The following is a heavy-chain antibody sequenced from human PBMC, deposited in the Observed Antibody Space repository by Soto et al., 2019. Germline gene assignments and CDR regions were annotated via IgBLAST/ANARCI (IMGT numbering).Heavy chain of an antibody. V-gene: IGHV1-69*02. CDR3: ARGRRLVASKNYYYYGMDV. D-gene: IGHD2-15*01. J-gene: IGHJ6*02. Sequence: GASVKVSCKASGGTFSSYTSSWVRQAPGQGLEWMGRIIPILGIANYAQKFQGRVTITADKSTSTAYMELSSLRSEDTAVYYCARGRRLVASKNYYYYGMDVWGQGTTVTVSS. CDR2: IIPILGIA. CDR1: GGTFSSYT.